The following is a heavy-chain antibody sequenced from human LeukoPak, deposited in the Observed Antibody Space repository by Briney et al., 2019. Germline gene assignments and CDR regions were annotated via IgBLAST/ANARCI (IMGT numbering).Heavy chain of an antibody. CDR1: GFTFRLDW. J-gene: IGHJ5*02. Sequence: PGGSLRLSCAASGFTFRLDWMHWVRQGPGKGLMWVSRLNEDGSTADYADSVKGRFTMSRDNAKGKVFLEMRSLTVEDTAIYFCVRERIYYSDLAYKERENFDPWGRGTLVTVSS. CDR2: LNEDGSTA. V-gene: IGHV3-74*01. CDR3: VRERIYYSDLAYKERENFDP. D-gene: IGHD1-26*01.